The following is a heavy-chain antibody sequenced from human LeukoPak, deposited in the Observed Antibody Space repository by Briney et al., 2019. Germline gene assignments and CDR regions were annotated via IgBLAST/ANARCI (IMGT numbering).Heavy chain of an antibody. CDR1: GGSVSSSSYY. V-gene: IGHV4-39*07. CDR3: ARASGSVIYYNSCDS. Sequence: SETLSLTCTVSGGSVSSSSYYWGWIRQPPGKGLEWIGNIYSSGSTNYSPSLTSRVTISADTSKNQFFLKINSVTAADTAVYYCARASGSVIYYNSCDSWGQGILVAVSS. J-gene: IGHJ5*01. CDR2: IYSSGST. D-gene: IGHD3-10*01.